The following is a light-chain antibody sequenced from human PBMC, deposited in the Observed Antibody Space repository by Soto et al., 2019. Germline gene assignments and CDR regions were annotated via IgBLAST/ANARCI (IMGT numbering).Light chain of an antibody. V-gene: IGKV3-15*01. J-gene: IGKJ4*01. CDR3: QQYNAWPLT. Sequence: IVMTQSPATLSVSPGERVTLSCRTSQSVNSNLAWYQQKPGQTPKLLIYVASTRATGIPARLIGRGSVKEFTLTISSLQSEDFAISYCQQYNAWPLTFGGGTKVEFK. CDR1: QSVNSN. CDR2: VAS.